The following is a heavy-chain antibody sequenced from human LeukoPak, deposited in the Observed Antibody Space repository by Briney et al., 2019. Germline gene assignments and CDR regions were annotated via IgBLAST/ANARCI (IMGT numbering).Heavy chain of an antibody. D-gene: IGHD5-18*01. CDR1: GYTFTSYY. V-gene: IGHV1-46*01. J-gene: IGHJ4*02. CDR3: ARDEGSGTARYYFDY. Sequence: ASVKVSCKASGYTFTSYYMRWVRQAPGQGLEWMGIINPSGGSTSYAQKFQGRVTMTRDTSTSTVYMELSSLRSEDTAVYYCARDEGSGTARYYFDYWGQGTLVTVSS. CDR2: INPSGGST.